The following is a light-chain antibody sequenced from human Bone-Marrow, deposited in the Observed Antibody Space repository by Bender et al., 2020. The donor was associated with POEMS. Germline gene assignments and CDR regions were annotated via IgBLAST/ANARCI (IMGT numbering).Light chain of an antibody. J-gene: IGLJ3*02. CDR3: AAWDESLSGWV. Sequence: QSVLTQAPSASGTPGQRVTISCSGSTSNIGGNYVLWYQHLPGTAPKLLVYRNNQRPSGVPDRVSGSKSGTSASLAISGLRSEDEGDYYCAAWDESLSGWVFGGRTKLAVL. CDR1: TSNIGGNY. CDR2: RNN. V-gene: IGLV1-47*01.